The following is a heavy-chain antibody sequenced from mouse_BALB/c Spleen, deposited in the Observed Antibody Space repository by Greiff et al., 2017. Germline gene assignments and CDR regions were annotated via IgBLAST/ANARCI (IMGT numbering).Heavy chain of an antibody. D-gene: IGHD2-4*01. Sequence: VMLVESGPGLVAPSQSLSITCTVSGFSLTSYGVHWVRQPPGKGLEWLGVIWAGGSTNYNSALMSRLSISKDNSKSQVFLKMNSLQTDDTAMYYCAREYDYDGGAFAYWGQGTLVTVSA. CDR1: GFSLTSYG. CDR2: IWAGGST. V-gene: IGHV2-9*02. J-gene: IGHJ3*01. CDR3: AREYDYDGGAFAY.